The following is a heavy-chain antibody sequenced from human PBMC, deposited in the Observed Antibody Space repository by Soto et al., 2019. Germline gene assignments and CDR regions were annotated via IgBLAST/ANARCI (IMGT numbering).Heavy chain of an antibody. CDR3: ARAIGPTLFDY. J-gene: IGHJ4*02. Sequence: GWSLRLSCSSSVFTFSSYDMQWVRQGPGKGLEWVSAIGTAGDTNYAGSVKGRFTISRENAKNSLYLQMNSLRAGDTAIYFCARAIGPTLFDYWGQGTLVTVSS. V-gene: IGHV3-13*04. D-gene: IGHD3-22*01. CDR2: IGTAGDT. CDR1: VFTFSSYD.